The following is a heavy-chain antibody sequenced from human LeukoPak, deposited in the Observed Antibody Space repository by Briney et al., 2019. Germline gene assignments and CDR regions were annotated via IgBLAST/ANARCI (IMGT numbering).Heavy chain of an antibody. CDR1: GYTFTSYD. Sequence: VASVKVSCKASGYTFTSYDINWVRQATGQGLEWMGWMNPNSGYTGYAQKFQGRVTMTRNTSITTAYMELSSLRSADTAVYYCAMRPYNWNDDGNIDYWGQGTLVTVSS. D-gene: IGHD1-20*01. J-gene: IGHJ4*02. CDR2: MNPNSGYT. V-gene: IGHV1-8*01. CDR3: AMRPYNWNDDGNIDY.